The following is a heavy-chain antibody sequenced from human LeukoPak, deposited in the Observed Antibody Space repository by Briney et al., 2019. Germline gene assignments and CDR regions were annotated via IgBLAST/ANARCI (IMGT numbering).Heavy chain of an antibody. CDR1: GFTFSSYS. Sequence: GGSLRLSCAASGFTFSSYSMNWVRQAPGKGLEWVSSISSSSSCIYYADSVKGRFTISRDNAKNSLYLQMNSLRAEDTAVYYCAADDFWSGYGYWGQGTLVTVSS. D-gene: IGHD3-3*01. CDR3: AADDFWSGYGY. CDR2: ISSSSSCI. J-gene: IGHJ4*02. V-gene: IGHV3-21*01.